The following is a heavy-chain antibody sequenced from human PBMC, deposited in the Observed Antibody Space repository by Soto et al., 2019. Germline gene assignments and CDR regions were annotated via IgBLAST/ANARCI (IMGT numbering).Heavy chain of an antibody. J-gene: IGHJ4*02. V-gene: IGHV1-18*01. CDR2: INPSDGNR. D-gene: IGHD3-22*01. CDR3: ARDRLRGYDSSGFYS. Sequence: ASVKVSCKASGYTFTNYAIHWVRQAPGQGLEWMGWINPSDGNRNFAQKFEDRVTMTTATSTNTVFLELRSLKSYDTALYYCARDRLRGYDSSGFYSWGQGTMVTVSS. CDR1: GYTFTNYA.